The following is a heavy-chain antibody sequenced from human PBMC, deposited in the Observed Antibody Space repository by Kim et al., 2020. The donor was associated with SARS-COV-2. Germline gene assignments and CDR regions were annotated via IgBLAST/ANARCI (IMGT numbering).Heavy chain of an antibody. CDR3: AKHSAMPGAFDI. V-gene: IGHV3-23*01. J-gene: IGHJ3*02. Sequence: YYPDYVKGRFTISRDNSKNTLYLQMNSLRAEDTAVYYCAKHSAMPGAFDIWGQGTMVTVSS. D-gene: IGHD2-2*01.